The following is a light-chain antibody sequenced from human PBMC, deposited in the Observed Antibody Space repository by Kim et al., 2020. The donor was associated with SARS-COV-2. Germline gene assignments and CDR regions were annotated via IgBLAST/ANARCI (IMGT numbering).Light chain of an antibody. CDR3: SSFAGRNNLRV. V-gene: IGLV2-8*01. CDR2: EVT. J-gene: IGLJ3*02. CDR1: SSDIGSYNY. Sequence: QSALTQPPSASGSPGQSVTISCTGTSSDIGSYNYVSWYQQYPGKAPKLMIYEVTKRPSGVPTRFSGSKSGNTASLTVSGLQAEDEADYYCSSFAGRNNLRVFGGGTQLTVL.